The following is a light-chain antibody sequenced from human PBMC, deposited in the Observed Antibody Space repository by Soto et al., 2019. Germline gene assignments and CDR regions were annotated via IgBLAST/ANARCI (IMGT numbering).Light chain of an antibody. Sequence: DIQMTQSPSSVSASVGDGVTITCRASQGINKWLAWYQQKPGTAPKLLIYSASSLQSGVPSRFSGSGSGTDFTLTISSLQPEDFATYYCQQANTFALTFGGGTKVEI. V-gene: IGKV1-12*01. CDR1: QGINKW. CDR3: QQANTFALT. CDR2: SAS. J-gene: IGKJ4*01.